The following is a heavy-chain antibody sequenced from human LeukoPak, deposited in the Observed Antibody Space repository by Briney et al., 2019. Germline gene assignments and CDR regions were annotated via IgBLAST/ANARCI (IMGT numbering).Heavy chain of an antibody. D-gene: IGHD1-26*01. CDR3: TRDGGRREDY. V-gene: IGHV3-48*02. CDR2: ITGSSTTI. CDR1: GFTFSTQS. J-gene: IGHJ4*02. Sequence: GGSLRLSCAASGFTFSTQSMNWVRQAPGKGLEWVSYITGSSTTIHYADSVKGRFTVSRDNAKNSLYLQMNSLRDEDTAVYYCTRDGGRREDYWGQGTLVTVSS.